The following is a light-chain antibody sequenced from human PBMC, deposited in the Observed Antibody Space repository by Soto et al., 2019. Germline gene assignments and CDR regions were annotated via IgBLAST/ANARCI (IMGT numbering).Light chain of an antibody. J-gene: IGLJ1*01. Sequence: QSALTQSASVSGSPGQSITISCTGTSSDIGTYDYVSWYQQYPGKAPKLIIYHVTYRPSGVSNRYSGSKSGNSASLTISGLQADDEADYYCCSLTTSHTYVFGSGTKVTVL. CDR3: CSLTTSHTYV. CDR2: HVT. CDR1: SSDIGTYDY. V-gene: IGLV2-14*03.